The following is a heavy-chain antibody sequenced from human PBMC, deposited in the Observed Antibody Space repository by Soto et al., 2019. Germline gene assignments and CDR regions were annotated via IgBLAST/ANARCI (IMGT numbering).Heavy chain of an antibody. D-gene: IGHD2-21*01. CDR3: ARGNVVAIDY. Sequence: PSETLSLTCTVSGGSISSGGYYWSWIRQQPGKGLEWIGYIYHSGSTYYNPSLKSRVTISVDRSKNQFSLKLSSVTAADTAVYYCARGNVVAIDYWGQGTLVTVSS. CDR2: IYHSGST. J-gene: IGHJ4*02. CDR1: GGSISSGGYY. V-gene: IGHV4-30-2*01.